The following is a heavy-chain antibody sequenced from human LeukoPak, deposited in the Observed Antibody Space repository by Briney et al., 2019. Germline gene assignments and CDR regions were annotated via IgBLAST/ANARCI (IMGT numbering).Heavy chain of an antibody. CDR1: GFTFSSYA. CDR2: ISGSGGST. CDR3: AKDATRQTKYYDFWSGLDAFDI. D-gene: IGHD3-3*01. V-gene: IGHV3-23*01. Sequence: GGSLRLSCAASGFTFSSYAMSWVRQAPGKGLEWVSAISGSGGSTYYADSVKGRFTISRDNSKNTLYLQMNSLRAEDTAVYYCAKDATRQTKYYDFWSGLDAFDIWGQGTMVTVSS. J-gene: IGHJ3*02.